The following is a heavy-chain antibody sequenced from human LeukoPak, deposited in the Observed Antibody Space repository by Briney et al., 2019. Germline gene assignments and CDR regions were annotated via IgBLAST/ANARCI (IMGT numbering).Heavy chain of an antibody. Sequence: SETLSLTCAVYGGSFNGYYWTWIRQPPGKGLEWIGEINHSGGTDYNPSLKSRVTISIDTSKNQFSLRLTSVTAADTAVYYCARGASGQQLVQVYWGQGTLVTASS. CDR2: INHSGGT. CDR3: ARGASGQQLVQVY. V-gene: IGHV4-34*01. J-gene: IGHJ4*02. D-gene: IGHD6-13*01. CDR1: GGSFNGYY.